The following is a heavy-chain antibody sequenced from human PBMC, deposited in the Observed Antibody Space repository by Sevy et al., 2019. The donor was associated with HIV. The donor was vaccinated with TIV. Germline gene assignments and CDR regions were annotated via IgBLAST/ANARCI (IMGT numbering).Heavy chain of an antibody. J-gene: IGHJ4*02. Sequence: SETLSLTCTVSGGSISSYYWSWIRQPPGKGLEWIGYIYYSGSTNYNPSLKSRVTISVDTSKNQFSLKLSSVTAADTAVYYCARHRVSVGTAPFDYWGQGTLVTVSS. CDR3: ARHRVSVGTAPFDY. V-gene: IGHV4-59*08. D-gene: IGHD6-13*01. CDR2: IYYSGST. CDR1: GGSISSYY.